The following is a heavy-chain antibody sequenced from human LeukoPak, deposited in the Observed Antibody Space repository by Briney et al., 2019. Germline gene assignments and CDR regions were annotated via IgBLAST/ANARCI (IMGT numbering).Heavy chain of an antibody. Sequence: GGSQRLSCAASGCTVSSNYMSWVRQAPGKGLEWVSVIYSGDSTYYADSVKGRFTISRDNSKNTLYLQMNSLRAEDTAVYYCARDGFSSGYPYDAFDIWGQGTMVTVSS. J-gene: IGHJ3*02. CDR1: GCTVSSNY. CDR3: ARDGFSSGYPYDAFDI. V-gene: IGHV3-53*01. D-gene: IGHD3-22*01. CDR2: IYSGDST.